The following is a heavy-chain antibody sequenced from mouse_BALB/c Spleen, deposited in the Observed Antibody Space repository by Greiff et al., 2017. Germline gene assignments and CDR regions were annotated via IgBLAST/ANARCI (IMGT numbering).Heavy chain of an antibody. CDR3: ARVITTATDMDY. J-gene: IGHJ4*01. V-gene: IGHV1S56*01. CDR1: GYTFTSYY. Sequence: QVQLQQSGPELVKPGASVRISCKASGYTFTSYYIHWVKQRPGQGLEWIGWIYPGNVNTKYNEKFKGKATLTADKSSSTAYMQLSSLTSEDSAVYFCARVITTATDMDYWGQGTSVTVSS. D-gene: IGHD1-2*01. CDR2: IYPGNVNT.